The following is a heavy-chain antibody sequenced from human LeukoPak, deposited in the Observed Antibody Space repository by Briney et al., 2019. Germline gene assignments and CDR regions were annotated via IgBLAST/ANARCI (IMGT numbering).Heavy chain of an antibody. V-gene: IGHV3-23*01. CDR1: GFTFTTYA. D-gene: IGHD2-2*01. Sequence: GGSLRLSCSASGFTFTTYAMSWVRQAPGKGLEWVSAISGSGSSTYYADSVKGRFTISRDNSKNTLFLQMNSLRAEDTAVYYCAKGYCSSSSCYSHAFDIWGQGTVVTVSS. J-gene: IGHJ3*02. CDR2: ISGSGSST. CDR3: AKGYCSSSSCYSHAFDI.